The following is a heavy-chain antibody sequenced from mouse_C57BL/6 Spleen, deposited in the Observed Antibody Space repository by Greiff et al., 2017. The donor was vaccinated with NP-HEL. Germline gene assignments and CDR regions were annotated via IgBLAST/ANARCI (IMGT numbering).Heavy chain of an antibody. D-gene: IGHD1-1*01. J-gene: IGHJ1*03. V-gene: IGHV5-16*01. CDR2: INYDGSST. Sequence: EVMLVESEGGLVQPGRSMKLSCTASGFTFSDYYMAWVRQVPEKGLEWVANINYDGSSTYYLDSLKSRFIISRDNAKNILYLQMSSLKSEDTATYYCARGRGSRHWYFDVWGTGTTVTVSS. CDR1: GFTFSDYY. CDR3: ARGRGSRHWYFDV.